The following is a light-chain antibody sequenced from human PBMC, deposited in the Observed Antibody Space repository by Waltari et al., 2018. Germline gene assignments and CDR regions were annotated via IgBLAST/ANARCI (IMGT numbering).Light chain of an antibody. Sequence: DIQMTQSPSTLSASVGDRATITCRASQSISSWLAWYQQKPGKAPKLLIYKASSLESGVPSRFSGSGSGTEFTLTISSLQPDDFATYYFQQYNSYWTFGQGTKVEIK. J-gene: IGKJ1*01. CDR1: QSISSW. CDR2: KAS. CDR3: QQYNSYWT. V-gene: IGKV1-5*03.